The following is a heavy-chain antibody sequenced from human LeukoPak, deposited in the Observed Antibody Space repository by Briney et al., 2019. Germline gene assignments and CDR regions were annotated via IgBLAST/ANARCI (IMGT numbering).Heavy chain of an antibody. CDR3: ARAPYDLTTGGYFDY. CDR2: IYSGGST. Sequence: QPGGSLRLSCAASGFTVSSNYMSWVRQAPGKGLEWVSVIYSGGSTYYSDSVKGRFTISRDNSKNTLYLQMNSLRAEDTAVYYCARAPYDLTTGGYFDYWGQGTLVTVSS. CDR1: GFTVSSNY. D-gene: IGHD1-14*01. J-gene: IGHJ4*02. V-gene: IGHV3-53*01.